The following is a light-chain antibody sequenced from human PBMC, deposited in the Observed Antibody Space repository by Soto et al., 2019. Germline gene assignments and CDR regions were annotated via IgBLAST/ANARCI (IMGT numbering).Light chain of an antibody. CDR3: QQYNNWPFS. V-gene: IGKV3-15*01. J-gene: IGKJ5*01. CDR1: QGVTTN. Sequence: DIVMTQSPYTLSVSPGERATLTCRAGQGVTTNFAWYQQKSGQSPRLLIYDVSIRATGVPARFSATGSETDFTLTISGLQSGDSAVYFCQQYNNWPFSFGQGTRLEI. CDR2: DVS.